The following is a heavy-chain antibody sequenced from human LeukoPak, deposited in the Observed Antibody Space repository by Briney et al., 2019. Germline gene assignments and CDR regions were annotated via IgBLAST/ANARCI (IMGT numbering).Heavy chain of an antibody. D-gene: IGHD1-7*01. J-gene: IGHJ4*02. Sequence: PGGSLRLSCAASGFTFSSYSMNWVRQAPGKGPEWVSYISSSSSYIYYADSVKGRFTISRDNAKNSLYLQMNSLRAEDTAVYYCESGQTSITATFDYRGQGTLVTVSS. CDR1: GFTFSSYS. CDR3: ESGQTSITATFDY. CDR2: ISSSSSYI. V-gene: IGHV3-21*01.